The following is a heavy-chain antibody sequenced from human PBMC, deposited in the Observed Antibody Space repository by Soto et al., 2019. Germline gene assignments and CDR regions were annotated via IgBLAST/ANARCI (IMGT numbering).Heavy chain of an antibody. J-gene: IGHJ6*02. CDR2: IYYSGST. Sequence: QLQLQESGPGLVKPSETLSLTCTVSGGSISSSSYYWGWIRQPPGKGLEWIGSIYYSGSTYYNPSLKSRVTISVDTSKNQFSLKLSSVTPADTAVYYCARVSEYQLPSGMDVWGQGTTVTVSS. CDR1: GGSISSSSYY. D-gene: IGHD2-2*01. V-gene: IGHV4-39*01. CDR3: ARVSEYQLPSGMDV.